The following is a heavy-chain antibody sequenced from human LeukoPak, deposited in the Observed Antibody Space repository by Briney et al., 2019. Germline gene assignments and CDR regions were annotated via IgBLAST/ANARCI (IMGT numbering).Heavy chain of an antibody. CDR2: IYTSGST. CDR3: AASAYDFWSGYYDDY. CDR1: GGSISSGSYY. V-gene: IGHV4-61*02. J-gene: IGHJ4*02. D-gene: IGHD3-3*01. Sequence: PSETLSLTCTASGGSISSGSYYWSWIRQPAGKGLEWIGRIYTSGSTNYNPSLKSRVTISVDTSKNQFSLKLSSVTAADTAVYYCAASAYDFWSGYYDDYWGQGTLVTVSS.